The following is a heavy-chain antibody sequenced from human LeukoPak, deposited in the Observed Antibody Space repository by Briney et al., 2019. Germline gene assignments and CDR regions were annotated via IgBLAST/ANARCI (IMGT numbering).Heavy chain of an antibody. Sequence: PGGSLRLSCAASGFTFSDYYMSWIRQAPGKGLEWVSYISSSGSTIYYADSVKGRFTISRDNAKNSLYLQMNSLRAEDTAVYYCARTGQMYSSCWAFDYWGQGTLVTVSS. J-gene: IGHJ4*02. D-gene: IGHD6-13*01. V-gene: IGHV3-11*04. CDR3: ARTGQMYSSCWAFDY. CDR2: ISSSGSTI. CDR1: GFTFSDYY.